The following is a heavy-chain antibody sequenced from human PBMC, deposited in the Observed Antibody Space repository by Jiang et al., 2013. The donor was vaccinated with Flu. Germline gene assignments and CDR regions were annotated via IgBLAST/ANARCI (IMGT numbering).Heavy chain of an antibody. CDR1: GYSYTSYW. CDR3: AKQGCSGGSCSFAFDI. D-gene: IGHD2-15*01. V-gene: IGHV5-51*01. CDR2: IYPGDSDT. J-gene: IGHJ3*02. Sequence: GAEVKKPGESLKISCKASGYSYTSYWIGWVRRMPGKGLEWMGLIYPGDSDTRYSPSLQGQVTISVDKSISTAYLQWSSLKASDTAMYYCAKQGCSGGSCSFAFDIWGQGTMVTVSS.